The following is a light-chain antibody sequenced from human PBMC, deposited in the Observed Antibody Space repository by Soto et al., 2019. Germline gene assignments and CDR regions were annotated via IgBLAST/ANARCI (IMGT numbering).Light chain of an antibody. CDR3: SSYTTSDTLVV. CDR1: NSDVGGYNY. V-gene: IGLV2-14*01. Sequence: QSVLTQPASVSGSPGQSITISCTGTNSDVGGYNYVSWYQQFPGKAPNLMIYEVTNRPSGVSNRFSGSRSGNTASLTISGLQPEDEADYYCSSYTTSDTLVVFGGGTKVTVL. J-gene: IGLJ3*02. CDR2: EVT.